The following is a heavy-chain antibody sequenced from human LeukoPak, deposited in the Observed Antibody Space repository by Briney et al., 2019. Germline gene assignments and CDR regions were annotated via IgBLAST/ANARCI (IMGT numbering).Heavy chain of an antibody. V-gene: IGHV1-18*01. CDR1: GYTSTSYG. CDR3: ARVPLRATVVSDFDY. D-gene: IGHD4-23*01. J-gene: IGHJ4*02. CDR2: ISAYNGNT. Sequence: ASVKVSCKASGYTSTSYGISWVRQAPGQGLEWMGWISAYNGNTNYARKLQGRVTMTTDTSTSTAYMELRSLRSDDTAVYYCARVPLRATVVSDFDYWGQGTLVTVSS.